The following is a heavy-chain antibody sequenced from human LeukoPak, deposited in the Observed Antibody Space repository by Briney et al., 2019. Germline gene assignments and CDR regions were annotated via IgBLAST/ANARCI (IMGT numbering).Heavy chain of an antibody. CDR2: IIPIFGTA. CDR3: ASGYYDSSGYSLYFDY. CDR1: GYDFTSYA. V-gene: IGHV1-69*05. J-gene: IGHJ4*02. Sequence: GASVKVSCKASGYDFTSYAMHWVRQAPGQRLEWMGWIIPIFGTANYAQKFQGRVTITTDESTSTAYMELSSLRSEDTAVYYCASGYYDSSGYSLYFDYWGQGTLVTVSS. D-gene: IGHD3-22*01.